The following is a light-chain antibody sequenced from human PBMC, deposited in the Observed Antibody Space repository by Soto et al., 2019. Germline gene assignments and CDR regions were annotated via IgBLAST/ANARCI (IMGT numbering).Light chain of an antibody. CDR2: GAS. CDR3: QHYNNWPPYT. Sequence: EMVMTQSPATLSVSPGERATLSCRASQSVSGNLAWYQQKSGQAPRLLIYGASTRATGIPDRFSGSGSGTEFTLTISSLQSEDFAVYYCQHYNNWPPYTFGQGTKLEIK. J-gene: IGKJ2*01. CDR1: QSVSGN. V-gene: IGKV3-15*01.